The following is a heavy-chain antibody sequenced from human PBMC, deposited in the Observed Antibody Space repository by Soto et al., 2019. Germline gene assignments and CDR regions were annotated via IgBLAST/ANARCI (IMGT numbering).Heavy chain of an antibody. J-gene: IGHJ6*02. CDR3: ARGDGYYYFAMDV. V-gene: IGHV3-23*03. Sequence: EVQLLESGGALVQPGGSLRLSCAASGFTFRNYAMSWVRQAPGKGLEWVSVIYSGGTTYFADSVKGRFTISRDNSKNTLYLQMNSLRAEDTAVYHCARGDGYYYFAMDVWGQGTTVTVSS. CDR2: IYSGGTT. CDR1: GFTFRNYA. D-gene: IGHD2-2*03.